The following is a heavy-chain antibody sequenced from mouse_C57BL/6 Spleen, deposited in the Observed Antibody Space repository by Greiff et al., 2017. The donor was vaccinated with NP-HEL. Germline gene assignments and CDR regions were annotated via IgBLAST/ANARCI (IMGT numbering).Heavy chain of an antibody. D-gene: IGHD4-1*01. V-gene: IGHV1-42*01. CDR3: AILTGTNY. Sequence: EVKLQESGPELVKPGASVKISCKASGYSFTGYYMNWVKQSPEKSLEWIGEINPSTGGTTYNQKFKAKATLTVDKSSSTAYMQLKSLTSEDSAVYYCAILTGTNYWGQGTTLTVSS. J-gene: IGHJ2*01. CDR2: INPSTGGT. CDR1: GYSFTGYY.